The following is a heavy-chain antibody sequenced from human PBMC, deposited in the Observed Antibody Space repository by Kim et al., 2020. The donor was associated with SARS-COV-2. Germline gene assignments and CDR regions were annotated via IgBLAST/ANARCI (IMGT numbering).Heavy chain of an antibody. CDR1: GFTFSSYA. Sequence: GGSLRLSCAASGFTFSSYAMSWVRQAPGKGLEWVSGISGSGGSTYYADSVKGRFTISRDESHNTLFLQMNSLRAEDTAVYYCAKSPTTMVRGVPDYWGQGTLVTVSS. J-gene: IGHJ4*02. V-gene: IGHV3-23*01. D-gene: IGHD3-10*01. CDR2: ISGSGGST. CDR3: AKSPTTMVRGVPDY.